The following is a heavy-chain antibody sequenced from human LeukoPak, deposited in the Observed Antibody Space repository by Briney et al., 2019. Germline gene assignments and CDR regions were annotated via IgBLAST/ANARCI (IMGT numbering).Heavy chain of an antibody. J-gene: IGHJ5*02. CDR3: ARERDMIVVVRTINWFDP. CDR1: GGSFSGYY. CDR2: INHSGST. D-gene: IGHD3-22*01. V-gene: IGHV4-34*01. Sequence: KPSETLSLTWAVYGGSFSGYYWSWIRQPPGKGLEWIGEINHSGSTNYNPSLKSRVTISVDTSKNQFSLKLSSVTAADTAVYYCARERDMIVVVRTINWFDPWGQGTLVTVSS.